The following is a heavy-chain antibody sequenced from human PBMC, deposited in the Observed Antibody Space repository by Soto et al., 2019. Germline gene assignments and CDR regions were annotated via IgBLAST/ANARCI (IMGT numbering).Heavy chain of an antibody. CDR1: GGSISSGVYY. Sequence: SETLSLTCTVSGGSISSGVYYWSWIRQHPGKGLEWIGYIYYSGSTYYNPSLKSRVTISVDTSKNQFSLKLSSVTAADTAVYYCARVMTTDYYYGMDVWGQGTTVTVSS. J-gene: IGHJ6*01. D-gene: IGHD4-4*01. CDR3: ARVMTTDYYYGMDV. V-gene: IGHV4-31*03. CDR2: IYYSGST.